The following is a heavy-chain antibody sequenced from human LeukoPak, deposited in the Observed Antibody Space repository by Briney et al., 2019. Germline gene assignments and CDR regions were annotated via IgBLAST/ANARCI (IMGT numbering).Heavy chain of an antibody. Sequence: SQTLSLTCGVSGGAISGGTNSWSWIRKPPGKGLEWIGYIYHSGSTHYNPSLKSRLTISVDRSKNQFSLKLRSVTAADTAVYYCARGRGAFIFDFWGQGTLVTVSS. D-gene: IGHD5-12*01. CDR1: GGAISGGTNS. CDR3: ARGRGAFIFDF. CDR2: IYHSGST. V-gene: IGHV4-30-2*01. J-gene: IGHJ4*02.